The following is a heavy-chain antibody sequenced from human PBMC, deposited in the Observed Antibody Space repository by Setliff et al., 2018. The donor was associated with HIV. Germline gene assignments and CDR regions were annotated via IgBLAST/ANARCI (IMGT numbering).Heavy chain of an antibody. J-gene: IGHJ4*02. CDR1: NFTFSFYG. CDR2: TPNDGSYK. V-gene: IGHV3-30*02. D-gene: IGHD6-13*01. CDR3: TKNLYSSRWSPLDY. Sequence: GGSPRLSCAASNFTFSFYGMHWVRQAPGKGLEWVAFTPNDGSYKNYADSVKGRFTISRDNSKNTLYLQMDSLRAEDTAVYYCTKNLYSSRWSPLDYWGQGTLVTVSS.